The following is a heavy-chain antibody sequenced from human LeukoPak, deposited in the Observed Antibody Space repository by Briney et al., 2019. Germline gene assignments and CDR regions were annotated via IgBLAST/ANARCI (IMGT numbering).Heavy chain of an antibody. V-gene: IGHV4-59*12. J-gene: IGHJ4*02. Sequence: SETLSLTCTVSGGSISTYYWSWIRQPPGKGLEWIGYIYYSGRTNYNPSLKSRVTISVDTSKNQFSLKLSSVTAADTAVYYCARDKYYYDSSGSIRFDYWGQGTLVTVSS. CDR1: GGSISTYY. CDR3: ARDKYYYDSSGSIRFDY. D-gene: IGHD3-22*01. CDR2: IYYSGRT.